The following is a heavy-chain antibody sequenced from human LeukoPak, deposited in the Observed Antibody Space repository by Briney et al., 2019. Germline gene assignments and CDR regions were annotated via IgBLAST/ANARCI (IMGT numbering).Heavy chain of an antibody. J-gene: IGHJ4*02. CDR2: INHSGGT. V-gene: IGHV4-34*01. D-gene: IGHD5-18*01. CDR3: ARRGGPGYGYIVDTAMVPPSGNDY. Sequence: SETLSLTCAVYGGSFSGYYWSWIRQPPGKGLEWIGEINHSGGTNYNPSLKSRVTISVDTSKNQFSLKLSSVTAADTAVYYCARRGGPGYGYIVDTAMVPPSGNDYWGQGTLVTVSS. CDR1: GGSFSGYY.